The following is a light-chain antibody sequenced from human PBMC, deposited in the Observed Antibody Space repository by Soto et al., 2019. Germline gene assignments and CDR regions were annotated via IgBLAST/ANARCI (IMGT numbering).Light chain of an antibody. CDR3: QQTNQPPIT. Sequence: EIVLTQSPATLSLAPGETATLSFIASQSVSSSLAWYQQKPGQSPRLLIYYIYTRATGITARFSGSGSGTEFTLTIDRLKSEDCAVYYCQQTNQPPITFGQGTRLDIK. J-gene: IGKJ5*01. CDR1: QSVSSS. V-gene: IGKV3-11*01. CDR2: YIY.